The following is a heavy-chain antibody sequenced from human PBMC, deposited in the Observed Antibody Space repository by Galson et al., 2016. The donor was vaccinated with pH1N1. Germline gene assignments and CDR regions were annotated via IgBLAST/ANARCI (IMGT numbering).Heavy chain of an antibody. CDR2: ISLDSSNK. CDR1: GFGFSSYA. V-gene: IGHV3-30*04. CDR3: AKVRGFLSGYMDV. J-gene: IGHJ6*04. D-gene: IGHD3-9*01. Sequence: SLRLSCAASGFGFSSYAMHWVRQAPGQGLEWVAFISLDSSNKYYVDSVRGRFTVSRDNSKNTLFLQMNSLRAEDTAIYYCAKVRGFLSGYMDVWGKGTTVTVSS.